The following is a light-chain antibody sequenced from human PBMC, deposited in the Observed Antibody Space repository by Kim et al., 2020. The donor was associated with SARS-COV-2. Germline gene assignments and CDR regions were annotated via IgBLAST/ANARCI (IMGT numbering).Light chain of an antibody. V-gene: IGKV1-5*03. J-gene: IGKJ4*01. CDR3: QQYDDYPLT. CDR1: QSIVRW. Sequence: SQCATFTLTCLARQSIVRWLALFQQKPGKAPQLLFYKVSIFERGVPSRFSVSGSVTEFTLTISSLQPDDFAPSYCQQYDDYPLTFGGGTTVDIK. CDR2: KVS.